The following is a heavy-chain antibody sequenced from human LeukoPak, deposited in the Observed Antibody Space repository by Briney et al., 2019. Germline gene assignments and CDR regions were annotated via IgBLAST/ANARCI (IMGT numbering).Heavy chain of an antibody. V-gene: IGHV3-64*01. J-gene: IGHJ3*02. CDR2: ISSNGGST. CDR1: GFTFSSYA. D-gene: IGHD5-18*01. Sequence: PGGSLRLSCAASGFTFSSYAMHWVRQAPGKGLEYASAISSNGGSTYYANSVKGRFTISRDNSKNTLYLQMGSLRAEDMAVYYCARARGYSYGYRDAFDIWGQGTMVTVSS. CDR3: ARARGYSYGYRDAFDI.